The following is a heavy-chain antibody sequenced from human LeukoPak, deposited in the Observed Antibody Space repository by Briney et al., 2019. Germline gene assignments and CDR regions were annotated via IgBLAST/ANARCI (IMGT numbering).Heavy chain of an antibody. CDR1: GGSFSGYY. CDR2: INHSGST. V-gene: IGHV4-34*01. CDR3: ARGGLTRGFDY. D-gene: IGHD3-10*01. J-gene: IGHJ4*02. Sequence: PSETLSLTCAVYGGSFSGYYWSWIRQPPGKGLEWIGEINHSGSTNYNPSLKSRVTISVDTSKNQFSLKLSSVTAADTAVYYCARGGLTRGFDYWGQGTLVTVSS.